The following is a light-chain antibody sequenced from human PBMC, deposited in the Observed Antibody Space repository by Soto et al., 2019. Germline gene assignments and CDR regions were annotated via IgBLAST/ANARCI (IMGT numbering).Light chain of an antibody. V-gene: IGKV3-15*01. CDR1: QSVSSN. J-gene: IGKJ1*01. CDR3: HQFSKCPST. CDR2: GAS. Sequence: EIVMTQSPATLSVSPGERATLSCRASQSVSSNLAWYQQKPGQPPRLLIFGASSRATGVPARFSGNGSGTDLTLTISCRQPADFSVYYCHQFSKCPSTFGQGTKVEIK.